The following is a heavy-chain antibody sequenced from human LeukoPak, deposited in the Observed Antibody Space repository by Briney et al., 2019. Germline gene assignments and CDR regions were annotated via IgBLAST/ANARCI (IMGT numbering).Heavy chain of an antibody. D-gene: IGHD7-27*01. CDR2: ISYSGTN. V-gene: IGHV4-39*01. CDR1: GGSVSSSSYY. CDR3: ASLGTLRS. Sequence: SETLSLTCTVSGGSVSSSSYYWGWMRPPPGKGLEWIGSISYSGTNYNNLSLKSRVSISIDTSKNQFSVKLTSVTAADTAMYYCASLGTLRSWGQGTLVTVSS. J-gene: IGHJ5*02.